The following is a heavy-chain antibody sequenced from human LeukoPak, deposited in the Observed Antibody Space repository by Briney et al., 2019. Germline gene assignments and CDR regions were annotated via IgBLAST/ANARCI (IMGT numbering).Heavy chain of an antibody. CDR2: IYSGGNT. CDR3: ARALPAAAHTSFDS. Sequence: GGSLRLSCAASGFTFSSYAMSWVRQAPGKGLEWVSIIYSGGNTYYADSVKGRFTISRDDSRNTLYLQMSSLRAEDTAAYYCARALPAAAHTSFDSWGQGTLVTVSS. CDR1: GFTFSSYA. D-gene: IGHD6-13*01. J-gene: IGHJ4*02. V-gene: IGHV3-66*01.